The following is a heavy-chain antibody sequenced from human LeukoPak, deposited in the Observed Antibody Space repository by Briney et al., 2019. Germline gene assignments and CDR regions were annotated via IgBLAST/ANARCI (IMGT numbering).Heavy chain of an antibody. Sequence: GGSLRLSCAASGFTFSVYGTHWVRQAPGKGLEWVAVISHDGNNKYYEDSVKGRFSISRDNSKNTLYLQMNSLRAEDTAIYYCAKAEGVSGSLYHGDYWGQGTLVTVSS. CDR2: ISHDGNNK. CDR3: AKAEGVSGSLYHGDY. D-gene: IGHD3-10*01. V-gene: IGHV3-30*18. J-gene: IGHJ4*02. CDR1: GFTFSVYG.